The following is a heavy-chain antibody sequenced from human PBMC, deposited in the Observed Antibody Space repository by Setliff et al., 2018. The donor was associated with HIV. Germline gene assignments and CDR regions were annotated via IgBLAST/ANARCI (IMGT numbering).Heavy chain of an antibody. CDR2: ISIGSGGAI. Sequence: GGSLRLSCAASGLTFRNYKFNWVRQAPGRGLEWVSSISIGSGGAIDYADSVQGRFTISRDNARNTLYLEMNSLRVEDTAVYYCVRVAGFSSSWFGYWGQGTLVTVSS. CDR3: VRVAGFSSSWFGY. J-gene: IGHJ4*02. V-gene: IGHV3-21*01. D-gene: IGHD6-13*01. CDR1: GLTFRNYK.